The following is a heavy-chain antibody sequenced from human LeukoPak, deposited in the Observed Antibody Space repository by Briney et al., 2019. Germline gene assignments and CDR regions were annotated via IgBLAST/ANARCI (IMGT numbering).Heavy chain of an antibody. CDR2: INPNSGGT. CDR1: GCTFTGYY. Sequence: GASVKVSCKASGCTFTGYYMHWVRQAPGQGLEWMGWINPNSGGTNYAQKFQGRVTMTRDTSISTAYMELSRLRSDDTAVYYCARLAHVDTAMVTYYYYYMDVWGKGTTVTVSS. J-gene: IGHJ6*03. V-gene: IGHV1-2*02. D-gene: IGHD5-18*01. CDR3: ARLAHVDTAMVTYYYYYMDV.